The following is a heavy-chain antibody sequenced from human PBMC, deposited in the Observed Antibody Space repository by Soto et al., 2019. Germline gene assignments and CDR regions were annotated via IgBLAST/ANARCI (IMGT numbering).Heavy chain of an antibody. V-gene: IGHV1-18*01. D-gene: IGHD3-10*01. CDR3: ARAWITMVRGVSWFDP. Sequence: ASVKVSCKISGHTLTELSIHWVRQAPGKGLEWMGWISAYNGNTNYAQKLQGRVTMTTDTSTSTAYMELRSLRSDDTAVYYCARAWITMVRGVSWFDPWGQGTLVTVSS. CDR1: GHTLTELS. CDR2: ISAYNGNT. J-gene: IGHJ5*02.